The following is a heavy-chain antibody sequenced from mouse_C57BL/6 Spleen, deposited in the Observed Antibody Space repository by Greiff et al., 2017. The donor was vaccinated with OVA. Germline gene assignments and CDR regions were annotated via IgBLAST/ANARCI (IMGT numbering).Heavy chain of an antibody. CDR1: GYTFTSYW. Sequence: VQLQQPGAELVRPGSSVKLSCKASGYTFTSYWMHWVKQRPIQGLEWIGNIDPSDSETHYNQKFKDKATLTVDKSSSTAYMQLSSLTSEDSAVYYCARKRAYYSNYGYFDVWGTGTTVTVSS. CDR3: ARKRAYYSNYGYFDV. CDR2: IDPSDSET. J-gene: IGHJ1*03. V-gene: IGHV1-52*01. D-gene: IGHD2-5*01.